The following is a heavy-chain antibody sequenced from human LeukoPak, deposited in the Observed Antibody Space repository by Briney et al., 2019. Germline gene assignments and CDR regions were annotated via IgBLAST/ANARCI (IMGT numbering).Heavy chain of an antibody. Sequence: ASVKVACKASGYTFTGYYMHWVRQAPGQGLEWMGWINPNSGGTNYAQKFQGRVTMTRDTSISTAYMELSRLRSDDTAVYYCAATSTAMVIIDYWGDGSLVTVSS. V-gene: IGHV1-2*02. CDR3: AATSTAMVIIDY. CDR2: INPNSGGT. J-gene: IGHJ4*01. D-gene: IGHD5-18*01. CDR1: GYTFTGYY.